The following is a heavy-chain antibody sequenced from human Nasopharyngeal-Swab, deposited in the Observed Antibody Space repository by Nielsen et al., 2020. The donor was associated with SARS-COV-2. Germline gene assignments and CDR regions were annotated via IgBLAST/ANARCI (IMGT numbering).Heavy chain of an antibody. CDR2: ISRTSST. CDR1: GFTFSSYA. J-gene: IGHJ4*02. Sequence: GESLKISCAASGFTFSSYAMNWVRQAPGKGLEWVSAISRTSSTYYADSVKGRFTVSRDNSRNTLYLQMNSLRAEDTAVYYCAKELSSSWWYWGQGTLVTVSS. D-gene: IGHD6-13*01. V-gene: IGHV3-23*01. CDR3: AKELSSSWWY.